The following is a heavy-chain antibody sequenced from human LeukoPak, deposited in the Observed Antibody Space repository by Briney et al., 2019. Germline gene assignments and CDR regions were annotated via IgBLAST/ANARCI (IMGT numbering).Heavy chain of an antibody. V-gene: IGHV3-13*01. CDR3: ARETGTTFYYYYGMDV. CDR1: GFTFSSYD. D-gene: IGHD1-7*01. J-gene: IGHJ6*02. CDR2: IGTAGDT. Sequence: GGSLRLSCAASGFTFSSYDMHWVRQATGKGLEWVSAIGTAGDTYYPGSVKGRFTISRENAKNSLYLQMNSLRAGDTAVYYCARETGTTFYYYYGMDVWGQGTTVTVSS.